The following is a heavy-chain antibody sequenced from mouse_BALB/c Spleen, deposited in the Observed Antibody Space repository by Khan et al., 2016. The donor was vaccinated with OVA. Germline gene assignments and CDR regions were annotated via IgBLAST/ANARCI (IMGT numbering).Heavy chain of an antibody. CDR3: ASHLSGSFAY. CDR1: GFTFSAYG. Sequence: EVELVESGGDLVKPGGSLRLSCAASGFTFSAYGMAWVRQAPDKRLEWVATINSDGGYTYYPDTVKGRITISRNNAENTLSLQMSRLKSDDTVIYYCASHLSGSFAYWGQGTLVTVSA. J-gene: IGHJ3*01. CDR2: INSDGGYT. D-gene: IGHD4-1*01. V-gene: IGHV5-6*01.